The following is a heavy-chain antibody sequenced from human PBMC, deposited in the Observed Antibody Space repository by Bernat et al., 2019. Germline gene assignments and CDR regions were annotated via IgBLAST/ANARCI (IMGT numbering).Heavy chain of an antibody. D-gene: IGHD3-16*01. V-gene: IGHV3-74*01. CDR3: AKGGWYYNSYVDL. CDR1: GFTFSKFW. Sequence: AQLAEFGGDLVQPGGSLRLSCAASGFTFSKFWMYWVRQAPGKGLVWVSRINTDGSNTIYADSVKGRFTISRDNAKDTVNLQMNSLRVEDTGVYYCAKGGWYYNSYVDLWGKGTTVTVSS. J-gene: IGHJ6*04. CDR2: INTDGSNT.